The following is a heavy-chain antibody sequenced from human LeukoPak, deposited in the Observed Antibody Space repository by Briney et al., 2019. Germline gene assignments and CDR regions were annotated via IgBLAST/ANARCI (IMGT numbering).Heavy chain of an antibody. D-gene: IGHD4-11*01. CDR3: ARVYSNFWFDP. J-gene: IGHJ5*02. CDR2: IYSGGST. V-gene: IGHV3-66*01. Sequence: GGSLRLSCAASGFSFSSYDLHWVRQAPGKGLEWVSVIYSGGSTYADSVKGRFTISRDNSKNTLYLQMNSLRAEDTAVYYCARVYSNFWFDPWGQGTLVTVSS. CDR1: GFSFSSYD.